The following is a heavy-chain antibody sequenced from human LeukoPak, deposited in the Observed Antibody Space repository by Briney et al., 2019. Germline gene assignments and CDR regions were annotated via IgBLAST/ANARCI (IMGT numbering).Heavy chain of an antibody. CDR1: GYTITGYY. V-gene: IGHV1-2*02. D-gene: IGHD1-26*01. J-gene: IGHJ4*02. Sequence: GASVKVSCKASGYTITGYYMHWVRQAPGQGLEWMGWINPNSGGTNYAQKFQGRVTMTRDTSISTAYMELSRLRSDDTAVYYCARVGGSYYGGRIFDYWGQGTLVTVSS. CDR2: INPNSGGT. CDR3: ARVGGSYYGGRIFDY.